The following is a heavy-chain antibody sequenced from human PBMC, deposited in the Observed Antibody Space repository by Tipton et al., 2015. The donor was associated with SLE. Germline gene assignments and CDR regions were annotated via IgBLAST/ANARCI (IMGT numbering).Heavy chain of an antibody. CDR3: ARESLELVRLVYQYYGMDV. Sequence: TLSLTCSISSGSISDSIYYWGWIRQSPGKGLQWIGSIYYTGRTYLNPSLKSRVTISVNTSQTRFSLALNSVTAADTAVYFCARESLELVRLVYQYYGMDVWGQGTTVAVSS. V-gene: IGHV4-39*07. CDR1: SGSISDSIYY. J-gene: IGHJ6*02. D-gene: IGHD3-3*01. CDR2: IYYTGRT.